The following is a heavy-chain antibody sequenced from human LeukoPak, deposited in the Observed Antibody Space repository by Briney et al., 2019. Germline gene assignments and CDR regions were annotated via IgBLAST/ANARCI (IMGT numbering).Heavy chain of an antibody. CDR3: ARDTPDIHAFDI. Sequence: SETLSLTCTISGGSISSSYWRWIRQPPGEGRVWFVYIDYSGTTTYNTSVNSQVTISIATSKNQFSLKLRSVTAAGTAVYYCARDTPDIHAFDIWGQGTMVTVSS. J-gene: IGHJ3*02. CDR2: IDYSGTT. CDR1: GGSISSSY. V-gene: IGHV4-59*01.